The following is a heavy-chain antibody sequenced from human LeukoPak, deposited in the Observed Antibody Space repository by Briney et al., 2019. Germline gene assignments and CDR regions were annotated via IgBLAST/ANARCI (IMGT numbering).Heavy chain of an antibody. V-gene: IGHV3-7*01. Sequence: PGGSLRLSCAASGFTFSGYWMSWVRQAPGKGLEWVANIKQDGSEKYYVDSVKGRFTISRDNAKNSLYLQMNSLRAEDTAVYYCARERFGESNFDYWGQGTLVTVSS. CDR3: ARERFGESNFDY. CDR2: IKQDGSEK. D-gene: IGHD3-10*01. J-gene: IGHJ4*02. CDR1: GFTFSGYW.